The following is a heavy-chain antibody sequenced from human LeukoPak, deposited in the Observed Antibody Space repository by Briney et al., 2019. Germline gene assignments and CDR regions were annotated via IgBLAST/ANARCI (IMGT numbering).Heavy chain of an antibody. V-gene: IGHV3-30*18. CDR3: AKDAAEYYYDSSGYLNWFDP. Sequence: GGSLRPSCAASGFTFSSYGMHWVRQAPSKGLEWVAVISYDGSNKYYADSVKGRFTISRDNSKNTLYLQMNSLRAEDTAVYYCAKDAAEYYYDSSGYLNWFDPWGQGTLVTVSS. D-gene: IGHD3-22*01. J-gene: IGHJ5*02. CDR1: GFTFSSYG. CDR2: ISYDGSNK.